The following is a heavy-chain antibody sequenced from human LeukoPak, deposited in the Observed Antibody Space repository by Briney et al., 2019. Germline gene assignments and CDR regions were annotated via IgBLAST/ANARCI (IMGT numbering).Heavy chain of an antibody. J-gene: IGHJ4*02. Sequence: PGGSLRLSCTASGFTFSSYAMSWVRQAPGKGLEWVSAISGSGGSTYYADSVKGRFTISRDNAKNSLYLQMNSLRAEDTAVYYCAREEPAAKVFDYWGQGTLVTVSS. CDR3: AREEPAAKVFDY. CDR2: ISGSGGST. D-gene: IGHD2-2*01. CDR1: GFTFSSYA. V-gene: IGHV3-23*01.